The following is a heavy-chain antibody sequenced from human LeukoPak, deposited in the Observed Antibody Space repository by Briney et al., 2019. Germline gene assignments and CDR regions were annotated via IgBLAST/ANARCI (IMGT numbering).Heavy chain of an antibody. D-gene: IGHD1-1*01. J-gene: IGHJ2*01. CDR1: GITFRNFG. Sequence: GGSLRLSCAASGITFRNFGMHWVRQAPGMGLEWVAYIVYDGSNKYYADSVKGRFTISGDNSKNTLSLQMNSLTGEDTAVYYCARDLVSAGTRYYDLWGRGTVVTVSS. V-gene: IGHV3-30*02. CDR3: ARDLVSAGTRYYDL. CDR2: IVYDGSNK.